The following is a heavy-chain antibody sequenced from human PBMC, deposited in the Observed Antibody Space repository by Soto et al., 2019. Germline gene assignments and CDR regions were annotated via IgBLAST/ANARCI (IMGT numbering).Heavy chain of an antibody. CDR1: GYTFPTNV. CDR3: ARDAVPYCSNGVCYRGYYNFAIDV. Sequence: QVHLVQSGFEVKTSGASVKDSCKASGYTFPTNVISWARQAPGQSIGWVRWISAFNGDTNYAWKLQSRVTLTTDTAAGTADIELRSPRSDDTAVYSCARDAVPYCSNGVCYRGYYNFAIDVWGEGTTVTVSP. V-gene: IGHV1-18*01. CDR2: ISAFNGDT. D-gene: IGHD2-8*01. J-gene: IGHJ6*04.